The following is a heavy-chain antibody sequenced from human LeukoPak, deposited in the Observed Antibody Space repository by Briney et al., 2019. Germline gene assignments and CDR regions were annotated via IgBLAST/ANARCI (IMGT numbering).Heavy chain of an antibody. J-gene: IGHJ4*02. Sequence: GGSLRLSCAASGFTFSSYGMHWGRQAPGRGLEWVAVIWYDGSNKYYADSVKGRFTISRDNSKNTLYLQMNSLRAEDTAVYYCARLGWEVGNWDYWGQGTLVTVSS. CDR3: ARLGWEVGNWDY. V-gene: IGHV3-33*01. CDR2: IWYDGSNK. CDR1: GFTFSSYG. D-gene: IGHD1-26*01.